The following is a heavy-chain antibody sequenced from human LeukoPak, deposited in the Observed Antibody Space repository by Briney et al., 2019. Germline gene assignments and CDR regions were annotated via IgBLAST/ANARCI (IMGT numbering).Heavy chain of an antibody. CDR1: GYSFTSYW. CDR3: ARVLWFGGYYYYMDV. V-gene: IGHV5-51*01. D-gene: IGHD3-10*01. Sequence: GESLKISCKGSGYSFTSYWIGWVRQMPGKGLEWMGIIYPGDSDTRYSPSFQGQVTISADKSISTAYLQWSSLKASDTAMYYCARVLWFGGYYYYMDVWGKGTTVTASS. CDR2: IYPGDSDT. J-gene: IGHJ6*03.